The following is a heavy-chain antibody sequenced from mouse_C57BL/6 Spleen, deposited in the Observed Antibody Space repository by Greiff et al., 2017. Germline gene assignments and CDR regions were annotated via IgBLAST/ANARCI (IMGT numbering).Heavy chain of an antibody. CDR1: GYAFSSSW. D-gene: IGHD3-2*02. J-gene: IGHJ3*01. CDR3: ARSGGAQATFAY. CDR2: IYPGDGDT. Sequence: VQLQQSGPELVKPGASVKISCKASGYAFSSSWMNWVKQRPGKGLEWIGRIYPGDGDTNYNGKFKGKATLTADKSSSTAYMQLSSLTSEDSAVYFCARSGGAQATFAYWGQGTLVTVSA. V-gene: IGHV1-82*01.